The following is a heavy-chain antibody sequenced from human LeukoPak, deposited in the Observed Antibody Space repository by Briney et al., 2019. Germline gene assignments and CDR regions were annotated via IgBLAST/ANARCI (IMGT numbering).Heavy chain of an antibody. Sequence: ASVTVSCKASGYTFTNYGISWVRQAPGQGLEWMGWINAYHGNTNYAQKLQGRVTLTTDTSTSTAYMELKSLRSDDTAVYYCARDGGDLDYWGQGTLVTVSS. CDR3: ARDGGDLDY. CDR1: GYTFTNYG. CDR2: INAYHGNT. J-gene: IGHJ4*02. V-gene: IGHV1-18*01. D-gene: IGHD2-21*02.